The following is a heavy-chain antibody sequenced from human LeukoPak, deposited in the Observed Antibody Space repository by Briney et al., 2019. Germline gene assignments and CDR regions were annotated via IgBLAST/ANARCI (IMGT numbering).Heavy chain of an antibody. CDR3: AKDRRWLSGIDY. CDR1: GFTFSSYV. V-gene: IGHV3-23*01. Sequence: GGSLRLSCAASGFTFSSYVMSWVRQAPGKGLEWVSAISGSGGSTYYADSVKGRYTISRDNSKNTLYLQMNSLRAEDTAVYYCAKDRRWLSGIDYWGQGTLVTVSS. J-gene: IGHJ4*02. CDR2: ISGSGGST. D-gene: IGHD3-10*01.